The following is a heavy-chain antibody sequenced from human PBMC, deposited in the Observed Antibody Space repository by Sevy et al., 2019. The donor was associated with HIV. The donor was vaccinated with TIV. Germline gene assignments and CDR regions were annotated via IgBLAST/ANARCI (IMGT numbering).Heavy chain of an antibody. D-gene: IGHD2-2*01. CDR1: GFTFSSYE. V-gene: IGHV3-48*03. J-gene: IGHJ6*02. CDR2: VSSSGSTI. Sequence: GGSLRLSCAASGFTFSSYEMNWVRQAPGKGLEWVSYVSSSGSTIDYEDSVKDRVTISRDNAKNSPYLQMNSLRAEDTAVYYCARGASYAYYYYYGMDVWGQGTTVTVSS. CDR3: ARGASYAYYYYYGMDV.